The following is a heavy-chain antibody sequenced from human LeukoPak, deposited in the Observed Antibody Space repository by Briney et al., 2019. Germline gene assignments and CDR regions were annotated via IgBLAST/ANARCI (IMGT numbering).Heavy chain of an antibody. J-gene: IGHJ5*02. D-gene: IGHD3-22*01. Sequence: SETLSLTCPVSGGSISSSSYYWGWIRQPPGKGLEWIGSIYYSGSTYYNPSLKSRVTISVDTSKNQFSLKLSSVTAADTAVYYCAITSSGYYYGSFDPWGQGTLVTVSS. V-gene: IGHV4-39*01. CDR3: AITSSGYYYGSFDP. CDR1: GGSISSSSYY. CDR2: IYYSGST.